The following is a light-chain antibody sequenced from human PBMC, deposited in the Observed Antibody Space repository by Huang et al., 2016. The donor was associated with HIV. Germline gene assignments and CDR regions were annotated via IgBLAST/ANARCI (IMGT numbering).Light chain of an antibody. J-gene: IGKJ2*01. CDR1: QSVGTN. CDR3: QQYNTWPPPFP. V-gene: IGKV3-15*01. CDR2: HAS. Sequence: EILLTQSPDTLSVSPGERATLSCRASQSVGTNLAWYQQKPGQAPRLLICHASARTTGVPARFSGSGSGTEFTLTINSLQSEDFAVYYCQQYNTWPPPFPFGQGTKLEIK.